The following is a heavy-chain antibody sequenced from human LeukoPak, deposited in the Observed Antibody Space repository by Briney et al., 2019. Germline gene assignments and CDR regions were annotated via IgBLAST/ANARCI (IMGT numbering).Heavy chain of an antibody. CDR3: ARAVPLKGRTYWYFDL. CDR1: GFTFSSYS. Sequence: GGSLRLSRAASGFTFSSYSMNWVRQAPGKGLEWVSYIRSSSSTIYYADSVKGRFTISRDNAKNSLYLQMNSLRAEDTAVYYCARAVPLKGRTYWYFDLWGRGTLVTVSS. J-gene: IGHJ2*01. D-gene: IGHD1-26*01. V-gene: IGHV3-48*01. CDR2: IRSSSSTI.